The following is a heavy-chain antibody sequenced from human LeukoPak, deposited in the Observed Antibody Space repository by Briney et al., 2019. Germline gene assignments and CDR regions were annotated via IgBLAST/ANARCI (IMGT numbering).Heavy chain of an antibody. D-gene: IGHD3-10*01. Sequence: ASVKVSCKASGYTFTSYDINWVRQAPGQGLEWMGGIIPNCGNTGYAQKFQGRVTMTRNNSISTAYMELSSLRSEDTAVYYCARGLDYYGAGRHPVLGIVSRDYYYMDVWGKGTTVTVSS. V-gene: IGHV1-8*01. CDR2: IIPNCGNT. CDR3: ARGLDYYGAGRHPVLGIVSRDYYYMDV. CDR1: GYTFTSYD. J-gene: IGHJ6*03.